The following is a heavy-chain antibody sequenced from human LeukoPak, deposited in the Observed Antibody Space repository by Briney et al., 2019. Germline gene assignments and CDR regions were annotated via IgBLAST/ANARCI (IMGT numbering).Heavy chain of an antibody. Sequence: SETLSLTCTVSGGSISSSSYYWGWIRQPPGEGLEWIGTIYYSGTTYYNPSLGSRVTISLDTSKNQFSLKLTSVTAAGTAVYYCARRSTKENGFDFWGQGTLVTVSS. V-gene: IGHV4-39*01. D-gene: IGHD1-1*01. CDR1: GGSISSSSYY. J-gene: IGHJ4*02. CDR3: ARRSTKENGFDF. CDR2: IYYSGTT.